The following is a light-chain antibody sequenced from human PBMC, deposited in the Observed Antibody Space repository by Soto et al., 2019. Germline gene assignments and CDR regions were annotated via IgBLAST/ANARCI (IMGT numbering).Light chain of an antibody. CDR2: AAS. V-gene: IGKV1-39*01. Sequence: DIQMTQSPSSLSASVGDGVTITCRASQSIGISLNWYQQRPGKAPKLLVFAASSLQSGVPSRFSGSGSGTDFTLTISSLHPEDFATYYCQQYNTYPRTFGLGTKVEIK. CDR3: QQYNTYPRT. CDR1: QSIGIS. J-gene: IGKJ1*01.